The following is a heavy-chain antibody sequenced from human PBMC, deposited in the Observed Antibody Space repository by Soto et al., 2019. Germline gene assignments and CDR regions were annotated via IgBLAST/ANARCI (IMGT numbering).Heavy chain of an antibody. CDR3: ARYSGSYWHYLDF. Sequence: GESLKISCKGSGYSFASHWVAWVRQMPEKGLEWIGTIYPGDSDTKYSSAFRGHVTISADTSVCTAYLQWRSLEATDSAIYYCARYSGSYWHYLDFWGQGTLVTVSS. CDR1: GYSFASHW. J-gene: IGHJ4*02. CDR2: IYPGDSDT. D-gene: IGHD1-26*01. V-gene: IGHV5-51*01.